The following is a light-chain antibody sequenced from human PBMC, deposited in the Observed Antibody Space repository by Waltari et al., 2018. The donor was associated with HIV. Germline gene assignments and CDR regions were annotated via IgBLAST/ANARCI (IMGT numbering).Light chain of an antibody. CDR2: RIS. Sequence: EIVLTQSPGTLYLSPGERGTLSCRASESVTTSHLAWYQQKPGQAPRLLIYRISNRATGIPDRFSGSGSGADFSLSISRLEPEDSAVYYCQQYGLSPITFGQGTRLEIK. J-gene: IGKJ5*01. V-gene: IGKV3-20*01. CDR1: ESVTTSH. CDR3: QQYGLSPIT.